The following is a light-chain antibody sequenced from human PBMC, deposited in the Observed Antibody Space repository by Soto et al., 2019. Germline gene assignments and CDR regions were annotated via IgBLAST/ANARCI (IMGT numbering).Light chain of an antibody. Sequence: QSVLTQPPSVSGAPGQRGTISGTGSSSNIGAGYDVHWYQQLPGTAPKLLIYGNSNRPSGVPDRFSGSKSGTSASLAITGLQAEDEADYCCQSYDSSLSGSVFGGGTKLTVL. CDR2: GNS. CDR3: QSYDSSLSGSV. V-gene: IGLV1-40*01. J-gene: IGLJ3*02. CDR1: SSNIGAGYD.